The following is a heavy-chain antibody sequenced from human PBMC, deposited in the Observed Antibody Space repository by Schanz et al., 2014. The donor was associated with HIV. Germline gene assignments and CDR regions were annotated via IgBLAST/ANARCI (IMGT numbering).Heavy chain of an antibody. V-gene: IGHV1-2*02. D-gene: IGHD5-12*01. J-gene: IGHJ5*01. CDR1: GYTFTGYY. CDR3: AREPNYSGFDS. Sequence: QVQLVQSGAEVKEPGASVKVSCKASGYTFTGYYLHWVRQAPGQGLEWMGWINPNSGGADSAQKFQGRVTMTRDTPISTAYLELSRLRSDDTAVYYCAREPNYSGFDSWGHGTLVTVSS. CDR2: INPNSGGA.